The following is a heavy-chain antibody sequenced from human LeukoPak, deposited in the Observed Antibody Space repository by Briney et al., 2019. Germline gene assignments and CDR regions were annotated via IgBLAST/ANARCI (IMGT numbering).Heavy chain of an antibody. CDR1: GFTFRDYSDYW. J-gene: IGHJ4*02. CDR2: IKQDGSEK. Sequence: GGSLKLSCAASGFTFRDYSDYWMSWVRQAPGKGLEWVANIKQDGSEKYYVDSVKGRFTISRDNAKNSLFLQMNSLRAEDTAVYYCARVGRYSYAHNSWGQGTLVTVSS. D-gene: IGHD5-18*01. V-gene: IGHV3-7*01. CDR3: ARVGRYSYAHNS.